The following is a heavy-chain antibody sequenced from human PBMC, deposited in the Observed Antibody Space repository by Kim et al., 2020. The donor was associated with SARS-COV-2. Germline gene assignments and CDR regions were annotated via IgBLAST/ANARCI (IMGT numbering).Heavy chain of an antibody. CDR1: GGTFSSYA. Sequence: SVKVSCKASGGTFSSYAISWVRQAPGQGLEWMGGIIPIFGTANYAQKFQGRVTITADESTSTAYMELSSLRSEDTAVYYCASIVVVVAANYYGMDVWGQGTTVTVSS. CDR2: IIPIFGTA. J-gene: IGHJ6*02. V-gene: IGHV1-69*13. D-gene: IGHD2-15*01. CDR3: ASIVVVVAANYYGMDV.